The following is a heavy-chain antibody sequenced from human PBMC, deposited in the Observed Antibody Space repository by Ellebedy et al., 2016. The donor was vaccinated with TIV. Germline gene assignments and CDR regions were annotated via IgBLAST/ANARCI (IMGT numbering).Heavy chain of an antibody. CDR1: GASISSSNW. V-gene: IGHV4-4*02. CDR3: ARDAHLTAY. CDR2: VHPSGIT. Sequence: MPSEPLSLTCAVPGASISSSNWWNWVRHAPGNGLEWIWEVHPSGITNYNPSLKSRVTITVDRSKNQCSLRLNSVAAADTALYYCARDAHLTAYWGQGTLVTVSS. J-gene: IGHJ4*02. D-gene: IGHD1-20*01.